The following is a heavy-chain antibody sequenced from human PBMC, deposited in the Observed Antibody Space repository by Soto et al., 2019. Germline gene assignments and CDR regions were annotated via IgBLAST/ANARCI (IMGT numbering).Heavy chain of an antibody. CDR2: VYYSGTP. CDR3: ARETLPDTSNKYYYYYYGMDV. D-gene: IGHD2-2*02. J-gene: IGHJ6*02. Sequence: SETLSLTCAVSGGSTRHSSYFWGWIRQPTGKGLEWIASVYYSGTPYYNPSLKSRVTISIATSKTQVSLKLSSVTAADTAVYYCARETLPDTSNKYYYYYYGMDVWGQGTTVT. CDR1: GGSTRHSSYF. V-gene: IGHV4-39*07.